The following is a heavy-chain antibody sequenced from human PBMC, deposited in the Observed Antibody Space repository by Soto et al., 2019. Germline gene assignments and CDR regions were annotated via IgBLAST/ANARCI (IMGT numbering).Heavy chain of an antibody. Sequence: VESGGGVVQPGRSLTLSCAASGFSLDSYAMHWVRQAPGKGHEWMAVVSYDGKNIYYADSVKGRFTISKDDPKNTLYVRRGSLTAEDRPTYCWARDYGALPCDRIHHGGRGTLVTVSP. CDR3: ARDYGALPCDRIHH. D-gene: IGHD3-10*01. CDR1: GFSLDSYA. J-gene: IGHJ1*01. CDR2: VSYDGKNI. V-gene: IGHV3-30*03.